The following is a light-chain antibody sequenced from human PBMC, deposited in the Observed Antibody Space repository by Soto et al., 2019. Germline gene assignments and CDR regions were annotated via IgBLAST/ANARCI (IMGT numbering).Light chain of an antibody. CDR1: QSISSY. V-gene: IGKV1-39*01. J-gene: IGKJ5*01. Sequence: IPSAHFPSPLSPHLWARKTIPCRASQSISSYLNWYQQKPGKAPERLIYAASTLQSGVPSRFSGSGSGTDFTLTISSLQPEDFATYYCQQLHDYPITFGQGTRLEIK. CDR3: QQLHDYPIT. CDR2: AAS.